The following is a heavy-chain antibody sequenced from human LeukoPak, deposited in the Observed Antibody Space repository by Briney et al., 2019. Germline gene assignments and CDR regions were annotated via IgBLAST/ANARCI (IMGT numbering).Heavy chain of an antibody. CDR1: GYTFTSYD. J-gene: IGHJ6*03. CDR3: ARALRGLRPRKRQCCYYYYMDV. CDR2: MNPNSGNT. V-gene: IGHV1-8*01. Sequence: ASVKVSCKASGYTFTSYDINWVRQATGQGLEWMGWMNPNSGNTGYAQKFQGRVTMTRNTSISTAYMELSSLRSEDTAVYYCARALRGLRPRKRQCCYYYYMDVWGKGTTVTVSS. D-gene: IGHD5-12*01.